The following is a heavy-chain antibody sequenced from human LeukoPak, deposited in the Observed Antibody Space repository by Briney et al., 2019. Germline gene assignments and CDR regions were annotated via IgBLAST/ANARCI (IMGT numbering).Heavy chain of an antibody. D-gene: IGHD3-10*01. V-gene: IGHV4-59*01. CDR1: GGPLSSYY. CDR2: IYYSGST. Sequence: KPSETLSLTCTVSGGPLSSYYWRWIRQPPGKGLEWIGYIYYSGSTNYNPSLKSRVTISVDTSKNQFSLKLSSVTAADTAVYYCASSGPYYGSGSYLRDWFDPWGQGTLVTVSS. J-gene: IGHJ5*02. CDR3: ASSGPYYGSGSYLRDWFDP.